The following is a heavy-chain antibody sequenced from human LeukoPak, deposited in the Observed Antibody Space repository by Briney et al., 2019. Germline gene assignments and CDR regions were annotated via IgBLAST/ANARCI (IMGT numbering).Heavy chain of an antibody. CDR3: ARVYYSRSYDYWYFDL. CDR2: IYYSGST. Sequence: SETLSLTCTVSGGSISSYYWSWIRQPPGKGLEWIGYIYYSGSTNYNPSLKSRVTISVDTSKNQFSLKLSSVTAADAAVYYCARVYYSRSYDYWYFDLWGRGTLVTVSS. CDR1: GGSISSYY. J-gene: IGHJ2*01. D-gene: IGHD6-13*01. V-gene: IGHV4-59*01.